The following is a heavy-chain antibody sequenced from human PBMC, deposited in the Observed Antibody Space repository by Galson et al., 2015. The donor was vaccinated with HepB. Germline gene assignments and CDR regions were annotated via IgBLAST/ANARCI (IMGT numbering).Heavy chain of an antibody. CDR1: GGTFSSYA. CDR2: IIPIFGTT. J-gene: IGHJ6*02. CDR3: AGDPPSYCTSGACHEENYYYGMDV. V-gene: IGHV1-69*06. Sequence: SVKVSCKASGGTFSSYAINWVRQAPGQGLEWMGGIIPIFGTTKYAQKFQGRVTISADKFTGTAYMEVSSLRSEDTAVYYCAGDPPSYCTSGACHEENYYYGMDVWGRGTTVTVSS. D-gene: IGHD2-8*01.